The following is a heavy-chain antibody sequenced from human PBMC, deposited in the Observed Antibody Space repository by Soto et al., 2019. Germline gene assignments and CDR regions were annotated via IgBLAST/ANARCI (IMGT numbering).Heavy chain of an antibody. CDR2: INHSGST. D-gene: IGHD3-10*01. V-gene: IGHV4-34*08. CDR3: AGTAGILLWFGALRYYLDY. CDR1: GGTFSGYY. J-gene: IGHJ4*02. Sequence: QVHLQQWGAGLLKPSETLSLTCAVYGGTFSGYYWSWIRQSPGKGLEWIGEINHSGSTNYNPSLKSRVTISVDASKKQFSLKLSSVIAADTAVYYCAGTAGILLWFGALRYYLDYWGQGTLVTVFS.